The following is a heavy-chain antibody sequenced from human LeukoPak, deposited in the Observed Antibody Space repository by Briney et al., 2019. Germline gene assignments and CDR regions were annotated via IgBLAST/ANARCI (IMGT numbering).Heavy chain of an antibody. CDR3: ATASIAVADRALDY. Sequence: GASVKVSCKASGYTFTSYGISWVRQAPGQGLEWMGGFDPEDGETIYAQKFQGRVTMTEDTSTDTAYMELSSLRSEDTAVYYCATASIAVADRALDYWGQGTLVTVSS. CDR1: GYTFTSYG. CDR2: FDPEDGET. D-gene: IGHD6-19*01. J-gene: IGHJ4*02. V-gene: IGHV1-24*01.